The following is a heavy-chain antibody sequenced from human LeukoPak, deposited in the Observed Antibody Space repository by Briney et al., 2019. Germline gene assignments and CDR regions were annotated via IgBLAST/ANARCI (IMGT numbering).Heavy chain of an antibody. D-gene: IGHD3-3*01. V-gene: IGHV1-46*01. CDR2: VDPSVATP. Sequence: ASVKVSCKAPGDAFTNYCFHWVRQTPRHGLEWMGIVDPSVATPTYAERFQGRVTMTRDASTGTVYMELRSLKGEDTAVYYCARSRLRFLQWDYWGQGTVVTVS. J-gene: IGHJ4*02. CDR1: GDAFTNYC. CDR3: ARSRLRFLQWDY.